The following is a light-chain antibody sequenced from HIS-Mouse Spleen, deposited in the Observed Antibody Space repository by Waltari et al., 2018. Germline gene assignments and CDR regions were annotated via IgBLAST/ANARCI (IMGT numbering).Light chain of an antibody. Sequence: QSALTQPPSASGSPGQSVTISCTGTSSDVGCYNYVSWYQQHPGKAPKLMIYEVSKRPSGVPDRFSGSKSGNTASLTVSGLQAEDEADYYCSSYAGSNNSLYVFGTGTKVIVL. CDR3: SSYAGSNNSLYV. J-gene: IGLJ1*01. CDR2: EVS. CDR1: SSDVGCYNY. V-gene: IGLV2-8*01.